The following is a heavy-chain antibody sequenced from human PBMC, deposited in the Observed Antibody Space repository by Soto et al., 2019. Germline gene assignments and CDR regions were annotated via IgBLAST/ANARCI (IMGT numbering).Heavy chain of an antibody. CDR1: GGTFSSYA. CDR3: AIRLDTAMETHYYYGMDV. CDR2: IIPIFGTA. D-gene: IGHD5-18*01. V-gene: IGHV1-69*06. Sequence: SVKVSCKASGGTFSSYAISWVRQAPGQGLEWMGGIIPIFGTANYAQKFQGRVTITADKSTSTAYMELSSLRSKDTAVYYCAIRLDTAMETHYYYGMDVWGQGTTVTSP. J-gene: IGHJ6*02.